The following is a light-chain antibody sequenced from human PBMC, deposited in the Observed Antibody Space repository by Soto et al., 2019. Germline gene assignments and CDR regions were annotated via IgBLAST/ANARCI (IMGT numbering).Light chain of an antibody. CDR2: DAS. V-gene: IGKV3-11*01. CDR3: QQRSNWPPLVT. Sequence: EIVVTQSPATLSLSPGERATLSCRASQSVGSYLSWYQQKPGQSPRLLIYDASSRATGIPARFSGSGSGTDFTLTISSLEPEDFAVYYCQQRSNWPPLVTFGPGTKVDIK. CDR1: QSVGSY. J-gene: IGKJ3*01.